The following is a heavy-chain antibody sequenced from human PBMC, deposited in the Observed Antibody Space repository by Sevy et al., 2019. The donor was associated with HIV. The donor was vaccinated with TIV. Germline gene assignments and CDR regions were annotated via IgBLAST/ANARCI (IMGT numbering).Heavy chain of an antibody. Sequence: GGSLRLSCAASGFTFSNAWMSWVRQAPGKGLEWVGRIKSKTDGGTTDYAAPVKGRFTIPREDSKNTLYLKMNSLKTEDTAVYYCTTVPCSGGSCYSPDWFDPWGQGTLVTVSS. D-gene: IGHD2-15*01. CDR3: TTVPCSGGSCYSPDWFDP. CDR1: GFTFSNAW. J-gene: IGHJ5*02. CDR2: IKSKTDGGTT. V-gene: IGHV3-15*01.